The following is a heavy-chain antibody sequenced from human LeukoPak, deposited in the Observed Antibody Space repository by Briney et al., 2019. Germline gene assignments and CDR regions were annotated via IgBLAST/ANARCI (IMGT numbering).Heavy chain of an antibody. CDR2: ISSSGSTI. Sequence: PGGSLRLSCAASGFIFDNYGMHWVRQAPGKGLEWVSYISSSGSTIYYADSVKGRFTISRDNAKNSLYLQMNSLRAEDTAVYYCARARTGKSYYYMDVWGKGTTVTVSS. CDR1: GFIFDNYG. CDR3: ARARTGKSYYYMDV. D-gene: IGHD1-1*01. J-gene: IGHJ6*03. V-gene: IGHV3-48*04.